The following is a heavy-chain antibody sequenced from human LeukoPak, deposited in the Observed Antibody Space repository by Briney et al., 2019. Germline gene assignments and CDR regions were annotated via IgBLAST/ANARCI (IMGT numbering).Heavy chain of an antibody. D-gene: IGHD1-26*01. CDR2: IIPIFGTA. CDR1: RGTFSSYA. J-gene: IGHJ4*02. CDR3: ARTLYSGSYYPDY. Sequence: SVKVSCKASRGTFSSYAISWVRQAPGQGLEWMARIIPIFGTANYAQKFQGRVTITTDESTSTAYMELSSLRSEDTAVYYCARTLYSGSYYPDYWGQGTLVTVSS. V-gene: IGHV1-69*05.